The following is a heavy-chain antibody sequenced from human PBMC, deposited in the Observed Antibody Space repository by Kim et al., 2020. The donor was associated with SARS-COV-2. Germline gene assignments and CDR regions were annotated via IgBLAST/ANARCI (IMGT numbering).Heavy chain of an antibody. CDR3: AAGPGWYYRV. D-gene: IGHD6-19*01. Sequence: STYYNPSLKSRVTISVDTSKNQFSLKLGSVTAADTAVYYCAAGPGWYYRVWGQGTTVTVSS. J-gene: IGHJ6*02. CDR2: ST. V-gene: IGHV4-39*07.